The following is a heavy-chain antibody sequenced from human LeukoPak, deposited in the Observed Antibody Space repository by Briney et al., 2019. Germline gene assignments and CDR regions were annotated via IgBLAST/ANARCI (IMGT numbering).Heavy chain of an antibody. CDR1: GFTFTGHS. V-gene: IGHV3-30*04. J-gene: IGHJ4*02. D-gene: IGHD1-26*01. Sequence: GGSLRLSCVASGFTFTGHSMHWVRQAPGKGREGVAVVASDEKTIFYADSLKGRFTISRDNSKNTVYLQMNSLRDEDTAVYCCARERQGGATPFDYWGQGSLVSVSS. CDR2: VASDEKTI. CDR3: ARERQGGATPFDY.